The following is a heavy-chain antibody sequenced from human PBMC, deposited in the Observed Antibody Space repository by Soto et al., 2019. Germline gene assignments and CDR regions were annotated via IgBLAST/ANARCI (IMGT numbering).Heavy chain of an antibody. Sequence: QVQLVQSGAEVKKPGSSVKVSCKASGGTFSSYAISWVRQAPGQGLEWMGGIIPIFGTANYAQKFQGRVTITVDESTSTAYMELSSLRSEDTAVYYCARNRGSGYSSGWYSDYWGQGTLVTVSS. J-gene: IGHJ4*02. CDR2: IIPIFGTA. D-gene: IGHD6-19*01. CDR3: ARNRGSGYSSGWYSDY. V-gene: IGHV1-69*01. CDR1: GGTFSSYA.